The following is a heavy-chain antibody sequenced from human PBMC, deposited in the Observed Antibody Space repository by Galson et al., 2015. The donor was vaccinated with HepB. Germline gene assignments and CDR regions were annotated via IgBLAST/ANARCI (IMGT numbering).Heavy chain of an antibody. CDR1: GLIVSRNF. CDR2: IYSDDRT. D-gene: IGHD3-3*01. CDR3: TRPIWGGGDF. Sequence: SLRLSCAVSGLIVSRNFMTWVRQAPGKGLEWVAVIYSDDRTSYADSVKGRFTISRDNSENTIYLQMNNLRADDTALYCCTRPIWGGGDFWGQGTLVTVSS. V-gene: IGHV3-53*01. J-gene: IGHJ4*02.